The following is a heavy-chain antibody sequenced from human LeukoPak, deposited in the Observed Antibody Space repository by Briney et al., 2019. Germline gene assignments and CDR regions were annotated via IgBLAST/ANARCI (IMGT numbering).Heavy chain of an antibody. J-gene: IGHJ4*02. CDR3: VRDPDALDY. CDR2: IRRSGSPR. CDR1: GFTFSAYS. V-gene: IGHV3-48*02. Sequence: GGSLRLSCIASGFTFSAYSMNWVRQAPGKGLGWVSYIRRSGSPRYYADSVKGRFTISRDDAKNSLYLQMDDLRDEDTAVYYCVRDPDALDYWGQGTLVTVSP.